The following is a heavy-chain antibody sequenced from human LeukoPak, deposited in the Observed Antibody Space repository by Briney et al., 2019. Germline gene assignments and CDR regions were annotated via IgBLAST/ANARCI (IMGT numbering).Heavy chain of an antibody. CDR3: ASQGVGNTAMADYYFGY. V-gene: IGHV3-9*01. CDR2: INWNSDSI. CDR1: GFTFDDYA. D-gene: IGHD5-18*01. J-gene: IGHJ4*02. Sequence: GGSLRLSCAVSGFTFDDYAMHWVRQVPGKGLEWVSGINWNSDSIGYADSVKGRFTTSRDNAKNSLYLQMNSLRAEDTAVYYCASQGVGNTAMADYYFGYWGQGTLVTVSS.